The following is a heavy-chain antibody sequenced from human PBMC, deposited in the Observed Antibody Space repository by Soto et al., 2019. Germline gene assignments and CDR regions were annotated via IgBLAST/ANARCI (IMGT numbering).Heavy chain of an antibody. Sequence: ASVKVSCKASGYTFTGYYMHWVRQAPGQGLEWMGWINPYNGNTNYAQKLQGRVTMTTDTSTSTAYMELRSLRSDDTAVYYCARDGIVGATTDYYYGMDVWGQGTTVTVSS. CDR3: ARDGIVGATTDYYYGMDV. CDR1: GYTFTGYY. CDR2: INPYNGNT. J-gene: IGHJ6*02. V-gene: IGHV1-18*04. D-gene: IGHD1-26*01.